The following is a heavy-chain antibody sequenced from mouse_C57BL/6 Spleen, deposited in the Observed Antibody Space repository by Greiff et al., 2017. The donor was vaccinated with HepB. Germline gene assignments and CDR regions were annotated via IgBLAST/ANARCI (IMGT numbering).Heavy chain of an antibody. CDR3: ARSHYYDGSSPWFAY. Sequence: QVQLQQSGPELVKPGASVKISCKASGYAFSSSWMNWVKQRPGKGLEWIGRIYPGDGDTNYNGKFKGKATLTADKSSSTAYMQLSRLTSEASAVYCCARSHYYDGSSPWFAYWGQGTLVTVSA. D-gene: IGHD1-1*01. CDR2: IYPGDGDT. CDR1: GYAFSSSW. V-gene: IGHV1-82*01. J-gene: IGHJ3*01.